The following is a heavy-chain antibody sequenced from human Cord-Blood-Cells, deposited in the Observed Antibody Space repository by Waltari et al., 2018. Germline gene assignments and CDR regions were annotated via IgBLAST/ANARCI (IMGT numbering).Heavy chain of an antibody. Sequence: QVQLVQSGAEVKKPGASVKVSCKVSGYTRTDLSMHWGRQAPGKGLEWMGGFEPGDGETISAQKYQGEVTMTENTSTDTAYMELSSLRAEETAGYYGATRITIFGVVIDALDIWGQGTMVTVSS. CDR1: GYTRTDLS. CDR2: FEPGDGET. D-gene: IGHD3-3*01. CDR3: ATRITIFGVVIDALDI. J-gene: IGHJ3*02. V-gene: IGHV1-24*01.